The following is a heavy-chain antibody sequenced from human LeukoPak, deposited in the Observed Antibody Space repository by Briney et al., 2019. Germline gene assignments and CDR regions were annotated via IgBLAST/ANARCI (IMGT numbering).Heavy chain of an antibody. CDR2: ISSSDNTT. CDR1: GFAFSDYS. D-gene: IGHD5-18*01. Sequence: RGSLRLSCAASGFAFSDYSMNWVRQAPGKGLEWVSYISSSDNTTHYADSVKGRFTISRDNAKNSLYLEMNSLRDEDTAVYYCARVHRGYSYGRLDYWGQGTLVTVSS. CDR3: ARVHRGYSYGRLDY. V-gene: IGHV3-48*02. J-gene: IGHJ4*02.